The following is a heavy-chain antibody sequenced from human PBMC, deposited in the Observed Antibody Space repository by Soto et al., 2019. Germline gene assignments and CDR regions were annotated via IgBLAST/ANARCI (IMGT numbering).Heavy chain of an antibody. D-gene: IGHD6-13*01. J-gene: IGHJ4*02. Sequence: QVQLVESGGGVVQPGRSLRLSCAASGFTFSSYGMHWVRQAPGKGLEWVAVISYDGSNKYYADSVKGRFTISRDNSKKTLYQQMNSLRAEDTAVYYCANDRSRTFDYWGQGTLVTVSS. CDR3: ANDRSRTFDY. V-gene: IGHV3-30*18. CDR2: ISYDGSNK. CDR1: GFTFSSYG.